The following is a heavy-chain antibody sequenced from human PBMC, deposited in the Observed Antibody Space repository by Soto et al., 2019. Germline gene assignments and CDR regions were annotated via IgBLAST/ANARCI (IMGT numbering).Heavy chain of an antibody. D-gene: IGHD3-3*01. V-gene: IGHV4-39*01. Sequence: SETLSLTCTVSGGSVSSSSYYWGWIRQPPGKGLEWIGSIYYSGGTYYNPSLKSRVTISVDTSKNQFSLKLSSVTAADTAVYYCARHGLLKEYDFWSGYGGGWFDPWGQGTLVTVSS. CDR2: IYYSGGT. J-gene: IGHJ5*02. CDR1: GGSVSSSSYY. CDR3: ARHGLLKEYDFWSGYGGGWFDP.